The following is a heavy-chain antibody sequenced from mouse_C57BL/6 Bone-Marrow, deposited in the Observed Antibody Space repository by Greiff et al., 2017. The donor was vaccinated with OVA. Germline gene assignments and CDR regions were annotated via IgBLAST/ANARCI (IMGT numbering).Heavy chain of an antibody. CDR2: ISSGSSTI. J-gene: IGHJ3*01. CDR1: GFTFSDYG. Sequence: EVKVVESGGGLVKPGGSLKLSCAASGFTFSDYGMHWVRQAPEKGLEWVAYISSGSSTIYYADTVKGRFTISRDNAKNTLFLQMTSLRSEDTAMYYCARGECITTVVAPFAYWGQGTLVTVSA. CDR3: ARGECITTVVAPFAY. V-gene: IGHV5-17*01. D-gene: IGHD1-1*01.